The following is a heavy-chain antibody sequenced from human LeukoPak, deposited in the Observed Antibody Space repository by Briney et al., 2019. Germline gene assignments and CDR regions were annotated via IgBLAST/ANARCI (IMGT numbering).Heavy chain of an antibody. CDR3: ASIPLLWFGELFPDY. CDR1: GFTFSDYY. J-gene: IGHJ4*02. CDR2: ISSSGSTI. V-gene: IGHV3-11*04. Sequence: PGGSLRLSCAASGFTFSDYYMSWIRQAPGKGLEWVSYISSSGSTIYYADSVKGRFTISRDNAKNSLYLRMNSLRAEDTAVYYCASIPLLWFGELFPDYWGQGTLVTVSS. D-gene: IGHD3-10*01.